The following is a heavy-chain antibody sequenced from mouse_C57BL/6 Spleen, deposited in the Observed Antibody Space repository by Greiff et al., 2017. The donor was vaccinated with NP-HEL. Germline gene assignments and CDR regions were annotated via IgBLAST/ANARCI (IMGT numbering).Heavy chain of an antibody. CDR1: GFTFSDAW. J-gene: IGHJ3*01. CDR3: TGYDYDVGFAY. CDR2: IRNKANNHAT. Sequence: EVKLVESGGGLVQPGGSMKLSCAASGFTFSDAWMDWVRQSPEKGLEWVAEIRNKANNHATYYAGSVKGRFPISRDDSKSSVYLKMNSLRAEDTGIYYCTGYDYDVGFAYWGQGTLVTVSA. V-gene: IGHV6-6*01. D-gene: IGHD2-4*01.